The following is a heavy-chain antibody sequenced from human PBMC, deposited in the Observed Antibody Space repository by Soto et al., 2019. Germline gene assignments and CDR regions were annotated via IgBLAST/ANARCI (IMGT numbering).Heavy chain of an antibody. CDR3: AGQYSFGSYGMDV. J-gene: IGHJ6*02. D-gene: IGHD5-18*01. V-gene: IGHV4-59*08. CDR1: GGSISSYY. CDR2: IYYSGST. Sequence: LSLTCTVSGGSISSYYWSWIRQPPVKGLEWIGYIYYSGSTNYNPSLKSRVTISVDTSKNQFSLKLSSVTAADTAVYYCAGQYSFGSYGMDVWGQGTTVTVSS.